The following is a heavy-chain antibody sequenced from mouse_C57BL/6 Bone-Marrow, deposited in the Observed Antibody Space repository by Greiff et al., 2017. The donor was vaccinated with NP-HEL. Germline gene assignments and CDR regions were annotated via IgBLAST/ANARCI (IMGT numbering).Heavy chain of an antibody. J-gene: IGHJ4*01. V-gene: IGHV3-6*01. D-gene: IGHD2-4*01. CDR3: ARDRDYDYHYYAMDY. CDR2: ISYDGSN. Sequence: EVQLVESGPGLVKPSQSLSLTCSVTGYSITSGYYWNWIRQFPGNKLEWMGYISYDGSNNYNPSLKNRISITRDTSKNQFFLKLNSVTTEDTATYYCARDRDYDYHYYAMDYWGQGTSVTVSS. CDR1: GYSITSGYY.